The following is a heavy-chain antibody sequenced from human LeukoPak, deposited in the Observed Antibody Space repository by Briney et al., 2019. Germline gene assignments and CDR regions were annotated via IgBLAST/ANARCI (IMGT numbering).Heavy chain of an antibody. V-gene: IGHV1-24*01. CDR1: GYTLTELS. CDR2: FDPEDGET. CDR3: ARDQDIVFQAAGAGY. J-gene: IGHJ4*02. Sequence: ASVKISCKVSGYTLTELSMHWVRQAPGKGLEGMGGFDPEDGETIYAQKFQGRVTMTEDTSTDTAYMELGSLTSDDTAVYYCARDQDIVFQAAGAGYWGQGTLVTVSS. D-gene: IGHD5-12*01.